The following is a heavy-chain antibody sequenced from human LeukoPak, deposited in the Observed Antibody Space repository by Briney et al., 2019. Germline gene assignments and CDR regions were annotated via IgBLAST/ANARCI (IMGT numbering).Heavy chain of an antibody. D-gene: IGHD3-22*01. CDR2: ITASGTAM. V-gene: IGHV3-23*01. CDR1: GFTFSSYS. CDR3: ARKYYFDNTVATDAFDI. Sequence: GGSLRLSCAASGFTFSSYSMNWVRQAPGKGLEWVSHITASGTAMFYADSVKGRFTISRDNSKNTLYLQMNSLRAEDTAVYYCARKYYFDNTVATDAFDIWGQGTMVTVSS. J-gene: IGHJ3*02.